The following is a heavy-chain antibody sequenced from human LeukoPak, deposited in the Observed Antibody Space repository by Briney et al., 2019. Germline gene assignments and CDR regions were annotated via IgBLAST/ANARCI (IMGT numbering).Heavy chain of an antibody. CDR1: GGSISSYY. CDR3: ARRRRGLDAFDI. Sequence: PSETLSLTCTVSGGSISSYYWSWIRQPPGKGLEWIGYIYYSGSTNYNPSLKGRVTISVDTSKNQFSLKLSSVTAADTAVYYCARRRRGLDAFDIWGQGTMVTVFS. V-gene: IGHV4-59*08. CDR2: IYYSGST. J-gene: IGHJ3*02.